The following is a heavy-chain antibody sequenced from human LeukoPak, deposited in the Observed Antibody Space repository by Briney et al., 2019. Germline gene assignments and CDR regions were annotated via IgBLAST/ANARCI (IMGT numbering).Heavy chain of an antibody. Sequence: PSETLSLTCTVSGGSISSYYWSWIRQPPGKGLEWIGYIYYSGSTNYNPSLKSRVTISVDTSKNQFSLKLSSVTAADTAVYYCAAMVLRYFDWSPQDWYFDLWGRGTLVTVSS. CDR1: GGSISSYY. V-gene: IGHV4-59*08. D-gene: IGHD3-9*01. CDR3: AAMVLRYFDWSPQDWYFDL. CDR2: IYYSGST. J-gene: IGHJ2*01.